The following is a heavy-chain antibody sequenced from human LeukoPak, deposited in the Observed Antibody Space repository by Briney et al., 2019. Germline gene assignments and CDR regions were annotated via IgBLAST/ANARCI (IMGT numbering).Heavy chain of an antibody. CDR1: GFTFSSYE. V-gene: IGHV3-48*03. J-gene: IGHJ4*02. CDR3: ARGPQVYCGGDCTFDY. Sequence: PGGSLRLSCAASGFTFSSYEMNWVRQAPGKGLEWVSYISSSGSTIYYADSVKGRFTISRDNAKNSLYLQMNSLRAEDTAVYYCARGPQVYCGGDCTFDYWGQGTLVTVSS. CDR2: ISSSGSTI. D-gene: IGHD2-21*02.